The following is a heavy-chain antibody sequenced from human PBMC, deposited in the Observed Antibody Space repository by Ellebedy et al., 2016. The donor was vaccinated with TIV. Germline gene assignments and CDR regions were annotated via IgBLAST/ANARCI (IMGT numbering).Heavy chain of an antibody. CDR3: ARAGGSGRTVEYNWFDP. V-gene: IGHV1-69*13. J-gene: IGHJ5*02. D-gene: IGHD3-10*01. CDR1: GYIFTSNG. Sequence: AASVKVSCKASGYIFTSNGISWVRQAPGQGLEWMGGIIPIFGTANYAQKFQGRVTITADESTSTAYMELSSLRSEDTAVYYCARAGGSGRTVEYNWFDPWGQGTLVTVSS. CDR2: IIPIFGTA.